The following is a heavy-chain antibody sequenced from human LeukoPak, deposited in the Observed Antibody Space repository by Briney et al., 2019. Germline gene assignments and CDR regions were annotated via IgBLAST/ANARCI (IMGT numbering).Heavy chain of an antibody. CDR2: INPSGGST. CDR1: GYTFTSYY. V-gene: IGHV1-46*01. Sequence: GASVKVSCKASGYTFTSYYMHWVRQAPGQGLEWMGIINPSGGSTSYAQKFQGRVTMTRDTSTSTVYMELNSLRAEATAVYYCAKYWYSSGWSELWGQGTLVTVSS. J-gene: IGHJ5*02. D-gene: IGHD6-19*01. CDR3: AKYWYSSGWSEL.